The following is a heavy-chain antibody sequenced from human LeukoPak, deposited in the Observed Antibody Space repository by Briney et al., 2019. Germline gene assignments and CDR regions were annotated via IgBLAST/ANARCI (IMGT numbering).Heavy chain of an antibody. V-gene: IGHV3-15*01. CDR2: IKSKTDGGTT. CDR3: TTDARSYDDY. CDR1: GFTLSNAW. Sequence: PGGSLRLSCAASGFTLSNAWMSWVRHAPGKGLEWDGRIKSKTDGGTTDYAAPVKGRFTISRDDSKNTRYRQMNSLKTEDTAVYYSTTDARSYDDYWGPGTLVTASS. D-gene: IGHD1-26*01. J-gene: IGHJ4*02.